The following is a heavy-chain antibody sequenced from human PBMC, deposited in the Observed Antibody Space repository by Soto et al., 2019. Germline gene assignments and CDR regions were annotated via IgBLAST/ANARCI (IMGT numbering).Heavy chain of an antibody. CDR3: AKDLYPYYGPSDY. D-gene: IGHD3-22*01. CDR1: GVTFSGYA. Sequence: GGSLRLSCAASGVTFSGYAMSWVRQAPGKGLEWVSAISGSGGSTYYADSVKGRFTISRDNSKNTLYLQMNSLRAEDTAVYYCAKDLYPYYGPSDYWGQGTLVTVSS. V-gene: IGHV3-23*01. CDR2: ISGSGGST. J-gene: IGHJ4*02.